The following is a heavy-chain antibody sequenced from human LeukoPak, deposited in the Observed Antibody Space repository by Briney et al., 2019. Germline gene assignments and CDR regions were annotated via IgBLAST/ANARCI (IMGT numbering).Heavy chain of an antibody. D-gene: IGHD2-15*01. V-gene: IGHV4-30-4*08. CDR3: ARGVPAATLDY. CDR2: IYYSGST. J-gene: IGHJ4*02. Sequence: PSETLSLTCTVSGGSISRGDHYWSWIRQPPGKGLEYIGYIYYSGSTYYNPSLKSRVTISVDTSKNQFSLKLSSVTAADTAVYYCARGVPAATLDYWGQGTLVTVSS. CDR1: GGSISRGDHY.